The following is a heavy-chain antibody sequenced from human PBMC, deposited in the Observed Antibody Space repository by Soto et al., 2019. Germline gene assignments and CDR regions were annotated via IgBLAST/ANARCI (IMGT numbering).Heavy chain of an antibody. D-gene: IGHD3-10*01. CDR2: ISWDGGST. V-gene: IGHV3-43*01. J-gene: IGHJ4*02. Sequence: GGSLRLSCAASGFTFDDYTMHWVRQAPGKGLEWVSLISWDGGSTYYADSVKGRFTISRDNSKNSLYLQMNSLRTEDTALYYCAKDRGRITMVRGVIPFWDYWGQGTLVTVSS. CDR1: GFTFDDYT. CDR3: AKDRGRITMVRGVIPFWDY.